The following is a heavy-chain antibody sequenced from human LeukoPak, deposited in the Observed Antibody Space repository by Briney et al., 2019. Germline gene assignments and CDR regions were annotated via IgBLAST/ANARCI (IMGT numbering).Heavy chain of an antibody. Sequence: GESLKISCAASGFTFSSYGLHWVRQAPGKGLEWVAVIWYDGSNKYYADSVKGRFTISRDNSKNTLYLQMNSLRAEDTAVYYCAKQPSYDSSGYYYVDYWGQGTLVTVSS. D-gene: IGHD3-22*01. CDR2: IWYDGSNK. CDR1: GFTFSSYG. J-gene: IGHJ4*02. V-gene: IGHV3-33*06. CDR3: AKQPSYDSSGYYYVDY.